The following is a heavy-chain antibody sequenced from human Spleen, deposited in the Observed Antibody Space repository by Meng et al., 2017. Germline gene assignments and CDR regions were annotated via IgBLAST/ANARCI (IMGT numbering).Heavy chain of an antibody. V-gene: IGHV4-34*01. CDR3: ARGPTTMAHDFNY. J-gene: IGHJ4*02. D-gene: IGHD4-11*01. CDR1: GVSLSYYY. Sequence: QYWVAVLLQPLSIMSSASVVSGVSLSYYYWSCSRQPPGKRLEWIGEINHSGSTTYNPSVESRATISVDASQNNLSLKLSSVTAADSAVYYCARGPTTMAHDFNYWGQGTLVTVSS. CDR2: INHSGST.